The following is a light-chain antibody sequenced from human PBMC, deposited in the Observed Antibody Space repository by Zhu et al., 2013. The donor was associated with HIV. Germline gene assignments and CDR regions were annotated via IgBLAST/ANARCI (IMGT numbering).Light chain of an antibody. Sequence: EIVLTQSPGTLALSPGERATLSCRASQSVSSMYLAWYQQKPGQAPRLVIHGASNRATGIPDRFSGSGSGTDFTLTISRLEPEDFAVYYCQQYGPSLTFGGGTKVEIK. CDR1: QSVSSMY. CDR3: QQYGPSLT. CDR2: GAS. J-gene: IGKJ4*01. V-gene: IGKV3-20*01.